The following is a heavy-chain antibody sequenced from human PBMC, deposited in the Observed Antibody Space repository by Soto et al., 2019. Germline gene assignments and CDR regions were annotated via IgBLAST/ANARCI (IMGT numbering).Heavy chain of an antibody. CDR2: ISGKNGNT. Sequence: GXSGKVCFKASGYNFIDFGITWVRQAPGQGLEWMGWISGKNGNTNYAQKVQGRVTLTADTSTRTAYMEMRALTSDDTGIYYCARSDYYEDTGTFENWGQGTPVTVSS. J-gene: IGHJ4*02. D-gene: IGHD4-17*01. CDR1: GYNFIDFG. V-gene: IGHV1-18*04. CDR3: ARSDYYEDTGTFEN.